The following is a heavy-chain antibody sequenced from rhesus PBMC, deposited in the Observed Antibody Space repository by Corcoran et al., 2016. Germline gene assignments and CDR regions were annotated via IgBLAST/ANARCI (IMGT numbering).Heavy chain of an antibody. CDR1: GFTFSSYG. J-gene: IGHJ5-1*01. V-gene: IGHV3S16*01. CDR2: ISSASSYI. D-gene: IGHD2-2*01. Sequence: EVQLVESGGGLVQPGGSLRLSCAASGFTFSSYGMSWVRKAPGKGLEWVSSISSASSYIYYADSVKGRFTISRDNAKNSLSLQMNSLRAEDTAVYYCTSEYCTSTTCYPWGPGVLVTVSS. CDR3: TSEYCTSTTCYP.